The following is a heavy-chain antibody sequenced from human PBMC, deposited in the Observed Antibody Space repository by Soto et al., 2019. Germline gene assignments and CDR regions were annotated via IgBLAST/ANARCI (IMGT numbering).Heavy chain of an antibody. Sequence: SVKVSCKASGYTFTAYSIHWVRQAPGQGLEWMGWINPNDGDTNYAQNFQDRVTMTSDTSITTVYMDLSRLTSDDTAVYFCARDSYSGSYVHWGQGTLVTVSS. V-gene: IGHV1-2*02. CDR1: GYTFTAYS. J-gene: IGHJ4*02. D-gene: IGHD1-26*01. CDR3: ARDSYSGSYVH. CDR2: INPNDGDT.